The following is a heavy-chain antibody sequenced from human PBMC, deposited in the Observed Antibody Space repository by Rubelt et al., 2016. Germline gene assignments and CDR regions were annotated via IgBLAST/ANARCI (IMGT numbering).Heavy chain of an antibody. CDR1: GFTFSSYG. CDR3: ARGGMGGSTGYFDY. D-gene: IGHD1-26*01. J-gene: IGHJ4*02. Sequence: GGVVQPGRSLRLSCAASGFTFSSYGMHWVRQAPGKGLERVAVIWYDGSNKYYADSVKGRFTISRDNSKNTLYLQMNSLRAEDTAVYYCARGGMGGSTGYFDYWGQGTLVTVSS. V-gene: IGHV3-33*01. CDR2: IWYDGSNK.